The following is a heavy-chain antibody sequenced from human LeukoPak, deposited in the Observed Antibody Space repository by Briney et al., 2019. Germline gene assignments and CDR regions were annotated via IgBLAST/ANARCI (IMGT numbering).Heavy chain of an antibody. D-gene: IGHD2-15*01. Sequence: TEGSLRLSCVGSGFTFSNYLMNWVRQAPGKGLEWVSFISSTGGTIYYADAVKGRFTVSRDNAKNSLLLQMNSLRAEDTALYYCARGYSRAAFDIWGQGTMVTVSS. CDR2: ISSTGGTI. CDR3: ARGYSRAAFDI. J-gene: IGHJ3*02. CDR1: GFTFSNYL. V-gene: IGHV3-48*01.